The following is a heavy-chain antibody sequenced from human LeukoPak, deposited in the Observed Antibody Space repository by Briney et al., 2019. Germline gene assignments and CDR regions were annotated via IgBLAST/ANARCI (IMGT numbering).Heavy chain of an antibody. D-gene: IGHD3-10*02. J-gene: IGHJ6*04. CDR3: AELGITMIGGV. CDR2: ISSSGSTI. CDR1: GFTFSSYE. V-gene: IGHV3-48*03. Sequence: GGSLRLSCAASGFTFSSYEMNWVREAPGKGLEWVSYISSSGSTIDYADSVKGRFTISRDNAKNSLYLQMNSLRAEDTAVYYCAELGITMIGGVWGKGTTVTISS.